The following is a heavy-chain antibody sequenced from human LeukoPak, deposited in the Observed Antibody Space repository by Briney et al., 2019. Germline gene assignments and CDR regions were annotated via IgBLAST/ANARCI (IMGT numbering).Heavy chain of an antibody. J-gene: IGHJ5*02. CDR2: INPDSGGT. V-gene: IGHV1-2*02. CDR3: ARASKPRDWFDP. CDR1: GYTFTGYY. D-gene: IGHD2/OR15-2a*01. Sequence: ASVKVSCKASGYTFTGYYMHWVRQAPGQGLEWMGWINPDSGGTNYAQKFQGRVTMTRDTSISTAYMELSRLRSDDTAVYYCARASKPRDWFDPWGQGTLVTVSS.